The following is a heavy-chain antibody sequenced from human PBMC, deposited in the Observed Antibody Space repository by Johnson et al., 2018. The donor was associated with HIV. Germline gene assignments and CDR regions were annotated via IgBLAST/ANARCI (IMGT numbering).Heavy chain of an antibody. V-gene: IGHV3-11*04. CDR1: GFTFSDYY. CDR2: ISSSGSTI. D-gene: IGHD3-22*01. Sequence: VQLVESGGGLVQPGGSLRLSCAASGFTFSDYYMSWIRQAPGKGLEWVSYISSSGSTIYYADSVKGRFTISRDNSKNTLYLQMNSLRAEDTAVYYCTRSPVRYDSRGFYYDDAFDIWGQGTMVTVSS. CDR3: TRSPVRYDSRGFYYDDAFDI. J-gene: IGHJ3*02.